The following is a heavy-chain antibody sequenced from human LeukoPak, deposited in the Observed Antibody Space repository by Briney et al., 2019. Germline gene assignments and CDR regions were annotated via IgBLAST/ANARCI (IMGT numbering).Heavy chain of an antibody. CDR3: AKDLRQYYYDSSGYSNAFDI. D-gene: IGHD3-22*01. J-gene: IGHJ3*02. CDR2: IWYDGSNK. Sequence: GGSLRLSCAASGFTSSSYGMHWFRQAPGKGLEWVAVIWYDGSNKNYADSVKGRFTISRDNSKNTLYLQMNSLRAEDTAVYYCAKDLRQYYYDSSGYSNAFDIWGQGTMVTVSS. CDR1: GFTSSSYG. V-gene: IGHV3-33*06.